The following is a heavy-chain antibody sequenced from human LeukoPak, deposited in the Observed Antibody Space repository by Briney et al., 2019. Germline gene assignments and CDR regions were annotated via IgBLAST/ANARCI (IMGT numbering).Heavy chain of an antibody. D-gene: IGHD2-2*01. CDR3: AREAIVVVPAAIGYYYGMDV. Sequence: SVKVSCKASGYTFTGYYMHWVRQAPGQGLEWMGGIIPIFGTANYAQKFQGRVTITADESTSTAYMELSSLRSEDTAVYYCAREAIVVVPAAIGYYYGMDVWGRGTTVTVSS. CDR2: IIPIFGTA. J-gene: IGHJ6*02. CDR1: GYTFTGYY. V-gene: IGHV1-69*13.